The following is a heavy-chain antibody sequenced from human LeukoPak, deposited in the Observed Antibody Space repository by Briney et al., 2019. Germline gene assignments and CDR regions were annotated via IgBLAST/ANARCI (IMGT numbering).Heavy chain of an antibody. J-gene: IGHJ4*02. D-gene: IGHD2-15*01. CDR1: GYTFTDQY. V-gene: IGHV1-2*02. Sequence: ASVKVSCKASGYTFTDQYIHWVRQAPGQGLEWMGWINPDTGGTDYAQKFQGRVTMTRDTSISTAYMELSRLTSDDTAVYYCTRYYCSACRGRTCYPFDYWGQGILVTVSS. CDR3: TRYYCSACRGRTCYPFDY. CDR2: INPDTGGT.